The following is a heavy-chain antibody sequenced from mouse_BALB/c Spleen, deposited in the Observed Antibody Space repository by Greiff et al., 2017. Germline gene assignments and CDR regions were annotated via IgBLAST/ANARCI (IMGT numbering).Heavy chain of an antibody. J-gene: IGHJ1*01. V-gene: IGHV14-1*02. CDR3: AITTVVADWYFDV. CDR2: IDPENGNT. CDR1: GFNIKDYY. Sequence: EVMLVESGAELVRPGALVKLSCKASGFNIKDYYMHWVKQRPEQGLEWIGWIDPENGNTIYDPKFQGKASITADTSSNTAYLQLSSLTSEDTAVYYCAITTVVADWYFDVWGAGTTVTVSS. D-gene: IGHD1-1*01.